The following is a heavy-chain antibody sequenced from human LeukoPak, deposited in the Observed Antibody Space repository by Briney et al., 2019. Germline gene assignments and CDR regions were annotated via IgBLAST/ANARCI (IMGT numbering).Heavy chain of an antibody. CDR3: ARGMKSRITIFGVAPYYYYYGMDV. J-gene: IGHJ6*02. Sequence: SETLSLTCAVYGGSFSGYYWSWIRQPPGKGLEWIGEINHSGSTNYNPSLKSRVTISVDTSKNQFSLKLSSVTAADTAVYYCARGMKSRITIFGVAPYYYYYGMDVWGQGTTVTVS. CDR2: INHSGST. D-gene: IGHD3-3*01. V-gene: IGHV4-34*01. CDR1: GGSFSGYY.